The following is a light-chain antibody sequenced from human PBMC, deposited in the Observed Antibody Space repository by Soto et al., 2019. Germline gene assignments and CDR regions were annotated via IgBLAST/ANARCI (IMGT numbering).Light chain of an antibody. Sequence: SALTQPASVSGSPGQSITISCTGTSSDVGSYNLVSWYQHHPAKAPKLMIYEGTKRPSGISNRFSASKSGNTASLTISGLQAEDEADYFCCSYAGSSTFYVFGTGTKVTVL. CDR2: EGT. V-gene: IGLV2-23*01. CDR1: SSDVGSYNL. CDR3: CSYAGSSTFYV. J-gene: IGLJ1*01.